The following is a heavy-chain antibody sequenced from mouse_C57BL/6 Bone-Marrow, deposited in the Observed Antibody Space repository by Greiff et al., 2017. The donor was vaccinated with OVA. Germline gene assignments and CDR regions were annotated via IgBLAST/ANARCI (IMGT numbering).Heavy chain of an antibody. J-gene: IGHJ2*01. D-gene: IGHD2-4*01. CDR3: ARHGGYDYDFDY. V-gene: IGHV5-6*01. Sequence: EVQGVESGGDLVKPGGSLKLSCAASGFTFSSYGMSWVRQTPDKRLEWVATISSGGSYTYYPDSVKGRFTISRDNAKNTLYLQMSSLNSKDTAIYFCARHGGYDYDFDYWGQGTTLTVSS. CDR1: GFTFSSYG. CDR2: ISSGGSYT.